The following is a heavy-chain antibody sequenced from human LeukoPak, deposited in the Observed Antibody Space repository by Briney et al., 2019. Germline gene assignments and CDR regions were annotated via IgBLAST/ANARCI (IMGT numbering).Heavy chain of an antibody. CDR2: IYYSGST. CDR1: GGSISSYY. Sequence: PSETLSLTCTVSGGSISSYYWSWIRQPPGKGLEWIGYIYYSGSTNYNPFLKSRVTISVDTSKNQFSLKLSSVTAADTAVYYCARSPPRYSSGWPYNWFDPWGQGTLVTVSS. V-gene: IGHV4-59*08. CDR3: ARSPPRYSSGWPYNWFDP. J-gene: IGHJ5*02. D-gene: IGHD6-19*01.